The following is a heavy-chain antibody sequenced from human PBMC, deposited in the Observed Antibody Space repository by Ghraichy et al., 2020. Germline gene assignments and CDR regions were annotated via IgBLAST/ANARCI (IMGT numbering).Heavy chain of an antibody. V-gene: IGHV3-48*02. Sequence: GGSLRLSCAASGFTFSSYTMNWVRQSPGKGLEWLAYISVSGNTVHYADSVRGRFTLSRDNADRSLSLHMHTLRDEDTALYYCVRNGTHYCSEITCYAGLDSWGQGTLVTVYS. CDR3: VRNGTHYCSEITCYAGLDS. CDR1: GFTFSSYT. J-gene: IGHJ4*02. D-gene: IGHD2-2*01. CDR2: ISVSGNTV.